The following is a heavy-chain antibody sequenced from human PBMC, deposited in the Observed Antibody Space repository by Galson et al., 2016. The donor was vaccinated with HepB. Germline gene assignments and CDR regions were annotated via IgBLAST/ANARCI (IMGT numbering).Heavy chain of an antibody. Sequence: CAASGFAFSDYYMNWIRQAPGKGLEWVSYISSGGSTQMYAESVQGRFTISRDNTKNSMYLQMDSLRAEDTALYFCARDSTGWNFDYWGQGALVTVSS. CDR1: GFAFSDYY. CDR3: ARDSTGWNFDY. J-gene: IGHJ4*02. V-gene: IGHV3-11*01. D-gene: IGHD2-8*02. CDR2: ISSGGSTQ.